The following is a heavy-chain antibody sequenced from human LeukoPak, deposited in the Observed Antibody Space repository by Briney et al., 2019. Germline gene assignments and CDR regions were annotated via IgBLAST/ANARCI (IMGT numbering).Heavy chain of an antibody. D-gene: IGHD2-2*01. J-gene: IGHJ4*02. CDR2: INPSGGST. CDR1: GYTFTSYY. Sequence: GASVKVSCKASGYTFTSYYMHWVRQAPGQGLEWMGIINPSGGSTSYAQKFQGRVTMTRDTSTSTVYMELSSLRSEDTAVYYCAREGGERYCSSTSCYYDYWGQGTLVTVSS. V-gene: IGHV1-46*01. CDR3: AREGGERYCSSTSCYYDY.